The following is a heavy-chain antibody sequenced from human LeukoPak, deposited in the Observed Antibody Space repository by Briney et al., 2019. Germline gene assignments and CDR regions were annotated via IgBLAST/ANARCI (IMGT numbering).Heavy chain of an antibody. CDR1: GYSISSGYY. CDR3: ARVRRAARLNYYMDV. J-gene: IGHJ6*03. Sequence: SETLSLTCTVSGYSISSGYYWGWIRQPPGKGLEWIGSIYHSGSTYYNPSLKSRVTISVDTSKNQFSLKLSSVTAADTAVYYCARVRRAARLNYYMDVWGKGTTVTVSS. D-gene: IGHD6-6*01. CDR2: IYHSGST. V-gene: IGHV4-38-2*02.